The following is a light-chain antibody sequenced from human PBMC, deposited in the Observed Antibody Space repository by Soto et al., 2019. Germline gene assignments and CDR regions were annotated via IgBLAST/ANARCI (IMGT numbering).Light chain of an antibody. CDR3: SSYTRSSTVV. CDR1: SSDVGGYNY. J-gene: IGLJ2*01. CDR2: DVT. Sequence: QSALTQPASVSGSPGQSISISCTGTSSDVGGYNYVSWYQQHPGKAPKLMIYDVTNRPSGISSRFSGSKSANTASPTISGLQAEDEADYYCSSYTRSSTVVFGGGTKLTVL. V-gene: IGLV2-14*01.